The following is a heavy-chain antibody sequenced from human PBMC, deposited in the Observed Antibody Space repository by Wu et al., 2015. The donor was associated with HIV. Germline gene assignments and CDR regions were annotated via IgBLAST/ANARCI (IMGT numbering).Heavy chain of an antibody. CDR2: IIPIFGTA. V-gene: IGHV1-69*12. CDR3: AREETANYYAGSSGYSY. J-gene: IGHJ4*02. D-gene: IGHD3-22*01. Sequence: QVQLVQSGAEVKKPGSSVKVSCKASGGTFSSYAISWVRQAPGQGLEWMGGIIPIFGTANYAQKFQGRVTITADESTSTAYMELSSLRSEDTAVYYCAREETANYYAGSSGYSYWGQGTLGHRLL. CDR1: GGTFSSYA.